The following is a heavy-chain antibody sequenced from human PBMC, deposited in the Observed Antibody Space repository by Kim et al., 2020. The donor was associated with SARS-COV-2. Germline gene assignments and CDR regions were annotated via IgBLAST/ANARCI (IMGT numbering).Heavy chain of an antibody. J-gene: IGHJ2*01. D-gene: IGHD1-26*01. Sequence: GGSLRLSCAASGFTFSSYAMSWVRQAPGKGLEWVSAISGSGGSTYYADSVKGRFTISRDNSKNTLYLQMNSLRAEDTAVYYCSGSLPFENWYFDLWGRGTLVTVSS. CDR2: ISGSGGST. CDR3: SGSLPFENWYFDL. V-gene: IGHV3-23*01. CDR1: GFTFSSYA.